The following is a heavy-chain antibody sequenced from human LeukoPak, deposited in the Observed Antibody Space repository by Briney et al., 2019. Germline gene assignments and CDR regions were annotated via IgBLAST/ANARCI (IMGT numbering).Heavy chain of an antibody. D-gene: IGHD4-17*01. CDR3: ARGWGSVTTSTYHFDY. Sequence: GASVKVSCKASGYTFTGYYMHWVRQAPGQGLEWMGGIIPIFGTANYAQKFQGRVTITADESTSTAYMDLISLRSEDTAIYYCARGWGSVTTSTYHFDYWGQGTLVTVSS. J-gene: IGHJ4*02. V-gene: IGHV1-69*13. CDR2: IIPIFGTA. CDR1: GYTFTGYY.